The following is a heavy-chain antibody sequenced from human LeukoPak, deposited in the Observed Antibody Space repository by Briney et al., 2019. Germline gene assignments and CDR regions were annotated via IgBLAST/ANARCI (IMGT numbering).Heavy chain of an antibody. J-gene: IGHJ4*02. Sequence: SETLSLTCTVSSGSISSYYWSWIRQPPGKGLEWIGYIYYSGSTNYNPSLKSRVTISLDTSKNQFSLKLGSVTAVDTAVYFCARGRDGYNFDYWGQGTLVTVSS. D-gene: IGHD5-24*01. CDR2: IYYSGST. CDR1: SGSISSYY. V-gene: IGHV4-59*01. CDR3: ARGRDGYNFDY.